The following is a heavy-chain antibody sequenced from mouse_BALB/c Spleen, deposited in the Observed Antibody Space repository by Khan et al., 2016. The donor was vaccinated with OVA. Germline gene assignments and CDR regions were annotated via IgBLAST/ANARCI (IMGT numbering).Heavy chain of an antibody. Sequence: QIQLVQSGPELKKPGETVKISCKASGYTFTNYGMNWVKQAPGKGLKWMGWINTYTGEPTYADDFKGRFAFSLETFASTAYLQINNLKNEDTATYFCARPPYFSDVMVYWGQGTSGTGSS. V-gene: IGHV9-3-1*01. CDR1: GYTFTNYG. CDR3: ARPPYFSDVMVY. CDR2: INTYTGEP. D-gene: IGHD2-10*01. J-gene: IGHJ4*01.